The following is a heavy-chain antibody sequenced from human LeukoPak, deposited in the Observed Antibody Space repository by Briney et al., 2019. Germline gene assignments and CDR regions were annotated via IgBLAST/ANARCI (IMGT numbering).Heavy chain of an antibody. J-gene: IGHJ5*02. V-gene: IGHV3-11*04. CDR1: GFTFSDYY. Sequence: PGGSLRLSCAASGFTFSDYYMSWIRQAPGKGLEWVSYISSSGSTIYYADSVKGRFTISRDNAKNSLYLQMNSLRAEDTAVYYCATRYYYGSGTNWFDPWGQGTLVTVSS. CDR3: ATRYYYGSGTNWFDP. CDR2: ISSSGSTI. D-gene: IGHD3-10*01.